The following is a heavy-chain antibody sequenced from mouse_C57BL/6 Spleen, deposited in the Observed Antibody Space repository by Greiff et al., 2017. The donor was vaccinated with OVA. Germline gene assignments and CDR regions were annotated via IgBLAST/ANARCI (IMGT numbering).Heavy chain of an antibody. Sequence: EVKLMESGPGMVKPSQSLSLTCTVTGYSITSGYDWHWIRHFPGNKLEWKGYISYSGSTNYNPSLKSRIPLTHDTSKNHFFLKLNSVTTEDTATYYCARAYYSNHAYYVGCWGQGTTLTVSS. CDR3: ARAYYSNHAYYVGC. V-gene: IGHV3-1*01. CDR2: ISYSGST. D-gene: IGHD2-5*01. J-gene: IGHJ2*01. CDR1: GYSITSGYD.